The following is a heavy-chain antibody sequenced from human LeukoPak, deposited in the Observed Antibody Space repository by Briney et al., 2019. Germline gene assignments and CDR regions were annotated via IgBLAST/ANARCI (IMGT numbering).Heavy chain of an antibody. J-gene: IGHJ4*02. CDR3: AREHIVVVTAIFQREFDD. CDR2: IIPILGIA. Sequence: GSSVKVSCKACVGTFSSHAISWVRQAPGQGLEWMGRIIPILGIANYAQKFQGRVTITADKSTSTAYMELSSLRSEDPAVYYCAREHIVVVTAIFQREFDDWGQGTLVTGSS. CDR1: VGTFSSHA. V-gene: IGHV1-69*04. D-gene: IGHD2-21*02.